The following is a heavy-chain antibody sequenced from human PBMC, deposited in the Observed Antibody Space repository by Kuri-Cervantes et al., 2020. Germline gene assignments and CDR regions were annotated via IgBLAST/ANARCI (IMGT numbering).Heavy chain of an antibody. V-gene: IGHV3-21*04. CDR1: GFTFSSHS. CDR2: ISSSSSHM. Sequence: GGSLRLSCAASGFTFSSHSMHWVRQAPGEGLEWVSSISSSSSHMYYADSLKGRFTLSRDNAKNSLYLQMNSLRTEDTALYYCAKGPYYYGSGSYSPDYYMDVWGKGTTVTVSS. CDR3: AKGPYYYGSGSYSPDYYMDV. J-gene: IGHJ6*03. D-gene: IGHD3-10*01.